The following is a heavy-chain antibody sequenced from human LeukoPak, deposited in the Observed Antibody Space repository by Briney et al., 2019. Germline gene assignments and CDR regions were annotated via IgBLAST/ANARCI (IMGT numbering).Heavy chain of an antibody. J-gene: IGHJ4*02. V-gene: IGHV3-74*01. CDR3: AKDRETTASGTFDF. D-gene: IGHD6-13*01. CDR2: TNEDGSYA. Sequence: GGSLRLSCAASGFTLSSYWVHWVRQPPGKGLMWLSRTNEDGSYADYADSVKGRFTISRDNAKNTVYLQMNSLRAEDTGVYFCAKDRETTASGTFDFRGQGTLVTVSS. CDR1: GFTLSSYW.